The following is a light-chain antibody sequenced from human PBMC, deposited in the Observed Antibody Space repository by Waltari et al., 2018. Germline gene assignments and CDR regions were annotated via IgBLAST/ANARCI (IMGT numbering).Light chain of an antibody. CDR1: QSIGRS. CDR2: YIS. CDR3: QKYERLPAT. J-gene: IGKJ1*01. Sequence: EIVLTQSPGTLSLSLGDRDTLSCRASQSIGRSVVWYQQRTGQAPSLIICYISRRATGIPDRFSGSGYWTDFSLTISRLEPEDFAVYYCQKYERLPATFGQGTTVEIK. V-gene: IGKV3-20*01.